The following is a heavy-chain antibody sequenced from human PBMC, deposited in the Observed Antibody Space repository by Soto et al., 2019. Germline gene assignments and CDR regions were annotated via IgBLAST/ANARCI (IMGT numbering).Heavy chain of an antibody. CDR3: AMVDVYVTPSPQGV. J-gene: IGHJ6*02. CDR1: GYTFTRYG. D-gene: IGHD3-16*01. V-gene: IGHV1-18*01. Sequence: QVQLVQSGAEVKNPGASVKVSCKASGYTFTRYGIGWARQAPGQGLEWMGWINTYNGNTNYAQNVQGRVTLTTDTSTSTAYMELRSLRSNDTAIYYCAMVDVYVTPSPQGVWGQGTTVSVSS. CDR2: INTYNGNT.